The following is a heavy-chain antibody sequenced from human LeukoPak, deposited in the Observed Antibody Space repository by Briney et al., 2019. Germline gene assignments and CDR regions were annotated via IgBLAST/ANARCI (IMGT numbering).Heavy chain of an antibody. CDR1: GGTFSSCA. CDR3: ARDPLGDYVWGSYFD. V-gene: IGHV1-69*05. CDR2: IIPIFGTA. D-gene: IGHD3-16*01. Sequence: ASVKVSCKASGGTFSSCAISWVRQAPGQGLEWMGRIIPIFGTANYTQKFQGRVTITTDESTSTAYMELSSLRSEDTAVYYCARDPLGDYVWGSYFDWGQGTLVTVSS. J-gene: IGHJ4*02.